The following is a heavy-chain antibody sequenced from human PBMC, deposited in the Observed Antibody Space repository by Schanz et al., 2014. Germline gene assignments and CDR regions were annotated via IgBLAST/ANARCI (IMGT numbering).Heavy chain of an antibody. Sequence: GQLAESGGGVVQPGRSLRLSCAAYGFTLSSYAMHWVRQAPGKGLEWVAVISYDGRNKYYADSVKGRVTISRDNSKNTLYLQMNSLRAEDTAVYYCAIIGVMVAVASTRADYWGQGTLVTVSS. CDR2: ISYDGRNK. CDR1: GFTLSSYA. CDR3: AIIGVMVAVASTRADY. J-gene: IGHJ4*02. V-gene: IGHV3-30-3*01. D-gene: IGHD6-19*01.